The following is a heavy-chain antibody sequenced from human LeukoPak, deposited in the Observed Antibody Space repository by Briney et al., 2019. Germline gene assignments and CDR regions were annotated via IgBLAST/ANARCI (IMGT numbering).Heavy chain of an antibody. J-gene: IGHJ4*02. CDR2: ISGSGAIT. V-gene: IGHV3-23*01. D-gene: IGHD3-10*01. CDR1: GFTFSSYA. Sequence: GGSLRLSCAASGFTFSSYAMSWVRQAPGKGLEWVSVISGSGAITYYADSVKGRFTISRDNSKNTLYLQMNRLRAEDTAMYYCVKDRVDGSGSQFDYRGQGTLVTVSS. CDR3: VKDRVDGSGSQFDY.